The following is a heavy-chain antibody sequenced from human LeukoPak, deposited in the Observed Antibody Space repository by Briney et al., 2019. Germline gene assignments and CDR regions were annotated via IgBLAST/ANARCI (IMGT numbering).Heavy chain of an antibody. J-gene: IGHJ4*02. V-gene: IGHV1-2*02. CDR1: GYPFTGYY. CDR3: ARGAYCGGDCYSFDY. D-gene: IGHD2-21*01. CDR2: INPNSGGT. Sequence: ASVKVSCKASGYPFTGYYIHWVRQAPGQGLEWMGWINPNSGGTNYAQKFQGRVTMTRDTSISTAYMELSRLRSDDTAVYYCARGAYCGGDCYSFDYWGQGTLVAVSS.